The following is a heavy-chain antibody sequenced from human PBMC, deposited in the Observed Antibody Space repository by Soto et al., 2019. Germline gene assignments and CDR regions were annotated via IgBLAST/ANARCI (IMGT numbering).Heavy chain of an antibody. CDR3: ARDPTPGSYYYGMDV. J-gene: IGHJ6*02. CDR2: IWYDGSNK. D-gene: IGHD1-26*01. V-gene: IGHV3-33*01. CDR1: GFTFSSYG. Sequence: GGSLRLSCAASGFTFSSYGMHWVHQAPGKGLEWVAVIWYDGSNKYYADSVKGRFTISRDNSKNTLYLQMNSLRAEDTAAYYCARDPTPGSYYYGMDVWGQGTTVTVSS.